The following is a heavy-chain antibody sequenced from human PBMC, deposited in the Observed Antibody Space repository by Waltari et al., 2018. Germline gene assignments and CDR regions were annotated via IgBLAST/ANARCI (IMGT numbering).Heavy chain of an antibody. CDR2: ISGSGGST. CDR1: GFSFDKYW. CDR3: AKESQWLPCFDY. J-gene: IGHJ4*02. V-gene: IGHV3-23*04. Sequence: EVQLVESGGDLVQPGGSLRLSCAASGFSFDKYWMAWVRQAPGKGLEWVSAISGSGGSTYYADSVKGRFTISRDNSKNTLYLQMNSLRAEDTAVYYCAKESQWLPCFDYWGQGTLVTVSS. D-gene: IGHD6-19*01.